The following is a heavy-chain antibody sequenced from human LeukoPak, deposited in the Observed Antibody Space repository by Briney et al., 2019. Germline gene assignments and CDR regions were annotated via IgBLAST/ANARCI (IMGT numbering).Heavy chain of an antibody. CDR2: ISYVGTDT. J-gene: IGHJ4*02. Sequence: GGSLRLSCAASRFPFSNYAMHWVRQAPGKGLEWVAFISYVGTDTNYADSVKGRFTISRDDSKNTVYLLMSSLRVEDTAVYYCARDEGTDLDYWGQGTLVTVSS. V-gene: IGHV3-30*04. CDR1: RFPFSNYA. CDR3: ARDEGTDLDY.